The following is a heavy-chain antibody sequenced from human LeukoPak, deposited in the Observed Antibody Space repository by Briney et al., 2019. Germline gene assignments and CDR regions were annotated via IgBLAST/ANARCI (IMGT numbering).Heavy chain of an antibody. Sequence: GGSLRLSCAASGFTFSDYYMSWIRQAPGKGLEWVSYISSSGSTIYYADSVKGRFTISRDNAKNSLDLQMNSLRAEDTAVYYCARDWPNYATDAYDIWGQGTMVTVSS. CDR3: ARDWPNYATDAYDI. CDR2: ISSSGSTI. J-gene: IGHJ3*02. V-gene: IGHV3-11*01. D-gene: IGHD3-16*01. CDR1: GFTFSDYY.